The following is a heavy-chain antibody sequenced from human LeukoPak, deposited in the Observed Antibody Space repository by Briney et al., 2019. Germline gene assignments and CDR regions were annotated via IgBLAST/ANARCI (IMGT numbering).Heavy chain of an antibody. CDR1: GYSISSGYY. CDR2: IYHSGST. D-gene: IGHD4-11*01. V-gene: IGHV4-38-2*02. CDR3: ARDDYPRSNYYYMDV. Sequence: SQTRSLDCTVSGYSISSGYYWGWIRQPPGKGLEWIGSIYHSGSTYYNQSLKSRFTISVDTSKNQFSLKLSSVTAADTAVYDCARDDYPRSNYYYMDVWGKGTTVTVSS. J-gene: IGHJ6*03.